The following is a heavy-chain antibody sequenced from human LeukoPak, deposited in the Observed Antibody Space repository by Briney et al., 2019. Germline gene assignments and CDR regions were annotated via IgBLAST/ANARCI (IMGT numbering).Heavy chain of an antibody. Sequence: ASVKVSCKASGGTFSSYAISWVRQAPGQGLEWMGGIIPIFGTANYAQKFQGRVTITADESTSTAYMELSSLRSEDTAVYYCASSVPSLYRLRFLEWVSDAFDIWGQGTMVTVSS. J-gene: IGHJ3*02. CDR2: IIPIFGTA. V-gene: IGHV1-69*13. CDR3: ASSVPSLYRLRFLEWVSDAFDI. CDR1: GGTFSSYA. D-gene: IGHD3-3*01.